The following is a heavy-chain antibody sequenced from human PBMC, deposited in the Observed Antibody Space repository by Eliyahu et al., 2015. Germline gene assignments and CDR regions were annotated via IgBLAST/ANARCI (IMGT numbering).Heavy chain of an antibody. Sequence: QITLKESGPTVVKPTQTLTLTCTFXGFSLRTSGLGVGWIRQPPGKALEWLALIYWDDNKWYSTSLRSRLTITKDTYKNQVVLELTNVEAVDTATYYCAHRRGRQPSGTYDHWGQGALVTVSS. CDR2: IYWDDNK. V-gene: IGHV2-5*02. CDR3: AHRRGRQPSGTYDH. CDR1: GFSLRTSGLG. J-gene: IGHJ4*02. D-gene: IGHD3-10*01.